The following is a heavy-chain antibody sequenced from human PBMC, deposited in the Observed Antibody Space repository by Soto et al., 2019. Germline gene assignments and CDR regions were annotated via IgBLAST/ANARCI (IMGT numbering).Heavy chain of an antibody. Sequence: EVQLVESGGGRVKPGGSLRLSCAASGFTFSSYSLNWVRQAPGRGLEWVSSITPSSSYMFYADSVKGRFTISRDYANNSLYLQMNSLRVEDTAVYYCASEGSWREFDYWGQGTLVTVSS. V-gene: IGHV3-21*06. J-gene: IGHJ4*02. D-gene: IGHD6-13*01. CDR3: ASEGSWREFDY. CDR1: GFTFSSYS. CDR2: ITPSSSYM.